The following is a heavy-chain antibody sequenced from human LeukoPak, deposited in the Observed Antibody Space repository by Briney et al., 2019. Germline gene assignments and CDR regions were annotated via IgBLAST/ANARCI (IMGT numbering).Heavy chain of an antibody. D-gene: IGHD3-10*01. V-gene: IGHV2-5*02. J-gene: IGHJ4*02. CDR1: GFSLSTSGVG. CDR2: IYWDDDK. Sequence: ESGPTLFNPPPTLTLTCTFSGFSLSTSGVGVGWIRQPPAKALEWLAFIYWDDDKSYTPSPKRRLTTTKDTSKYQVVLTMTNMDPVDTATYYCAHISWVGHYFDYWGQGTLVAVSS. CDR3: AHISWVGHYFDY.